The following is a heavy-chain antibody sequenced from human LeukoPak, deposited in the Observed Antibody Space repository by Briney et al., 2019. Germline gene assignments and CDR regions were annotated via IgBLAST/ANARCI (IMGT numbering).Heavy chain of an antibody. CDR1: GGSISSSSYY. J-gene: IGHJ4*02. CDR3: ARGGIFGVVILDY. CDR2: IYYSGST. V-gene: IGHV4-39*07. D-gene: IGHD3-3*01. Sequence: SETLSLTCTVSGGSISSSSYYWGWIRQPPGKGLEWIGSIYYSGSTYYNPSPKSRVTISVDTSKNQFSLKLSSVTAADTAVYYCARGGIFGVVILDYWGQGTLVTVSS.